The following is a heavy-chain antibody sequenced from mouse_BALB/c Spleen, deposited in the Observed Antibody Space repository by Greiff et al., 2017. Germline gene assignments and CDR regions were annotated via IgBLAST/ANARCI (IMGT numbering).Heavy chain of an antibody. CDR3: ARGYYGPFDY. CDR2: INPSTGYT. CDR1: GYTFTSYW. J-gene: IGHJ2*01. Sequence: VKLVESGAELAKPGASVKMSCKASGYTFTSYWMHWVKQRPGQGLEWIGYINPSTGYTEYNQKFKDKATLTADKSSSTAYMQLSSLTSEDSAVYYCARGYYGPFDYWGQGTTLTVSS. V-gene: IGHV1-7*01. D-gene: IGHD1-1*01.